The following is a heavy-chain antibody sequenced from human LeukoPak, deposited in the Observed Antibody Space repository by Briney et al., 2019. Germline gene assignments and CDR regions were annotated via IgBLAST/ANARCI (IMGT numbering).Heavy chain of an antibody. Sequence: GGSPRLSCAASGFTFSNYEMNWVRQAPGKGLEWVSYISSTGNTINYADSVKGRFTISRDNAKNSLYLQMNSLRAEDTAIYYCARGLRASSAAWGQGTLVTVSS. D-gene: IGHD2-15*01. CDR3: ARGLRASSAA. CDR1: GFTFSNYE. J-gene: IGHJ5*02. CDR2: ISSTGNTI. V-gene: IGHV3-48*03.